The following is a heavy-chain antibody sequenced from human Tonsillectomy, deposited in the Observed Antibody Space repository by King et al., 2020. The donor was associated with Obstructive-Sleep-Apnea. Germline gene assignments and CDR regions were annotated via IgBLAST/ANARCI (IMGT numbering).Heavy chain of an antibody. V-gene: IGHV3-30*18. CDR3: AKARVGYCSTSCYAAEYFQH. D-gene: IGHD2-2*01. CDR2: ISYDGSNK. CDR1: GFTFSNYG. J-gene: IGHJ1*01. Sequence: VQLVESGGGVVQPGRSLRLSCAASGFTFSNYGMHWVRQAPGKGLEWVALISYDGSNKYYADSVKGRFTISRDNSKNTLYLQMNSLRAEDTAVYYCAKARVGYCSTSCYAAEYFQHWGQGTLVTVSS.